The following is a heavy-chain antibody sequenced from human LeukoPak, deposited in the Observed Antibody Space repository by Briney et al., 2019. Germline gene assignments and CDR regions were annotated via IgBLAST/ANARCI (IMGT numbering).Heavy chain of an antibody. V-gene: IGHV1-18*01. J-gene: IGHJ4*02. CDR3: AREVEMATIWLYYFDY. CDR1: GYTFTSYG. Sequence: ASVNVSCKASGYTFTSYGISWVRQAPGQGLEWMGWISAYNGNTNYAQKLQGRVTMTTDTSTSTAYMELRSLRSDDTAVYYCAREVEMATIWLYYFDYWGQGTLVTVSS. CDR2: ISAYNGNT. D-gene: IGHD5-24*01.